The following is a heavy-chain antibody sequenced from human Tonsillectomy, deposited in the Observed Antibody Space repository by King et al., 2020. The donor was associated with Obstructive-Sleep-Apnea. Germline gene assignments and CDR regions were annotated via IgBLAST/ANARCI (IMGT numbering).Heavy chain of an antibody. CDR2: ISYDGSNK. Sequence: VQLVESGGGVVQPGRSLRLSCAASGFTFSSYGMHWVRQAPGKGLEWVAVISYDGSNKYYADSVKGRFTISRDNSKNTLYLQMNSLRAEDTAVYYCAKDPSYSSGWYPPNYDYYGMDVWGQGTTVTVSS. CDR3: AKDPSYSSGWYPPNYDYYGMDV. D-gene: IGHD6-19*01. V-gene: IGHV3-30*18. CDR1: GFTFSSYG. J-gene: IGHJ6*02.